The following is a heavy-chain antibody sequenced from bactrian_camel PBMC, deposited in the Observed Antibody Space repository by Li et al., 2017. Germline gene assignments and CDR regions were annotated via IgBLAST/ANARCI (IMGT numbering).Heavy chain of an antibody. CDR3: AAVQYNGYSFGY. V-gene: IGHV3S31*01. CDR2: ISSRGDLT. J-gene: IGHJ6*01. D-gene: IGHD1*01. Sequence: QLVESGGGLVQPGGSLRLSCAASGFTFSNYAMTWVRQAPGKGLEWVSAISSRGDLTYYGDSVKGRFTISRDIAKNTLTLQINSLKTEDTAVYYCAAVQYNGYSFGYWGQGTQVTVS. CDR1: GFTFSNYA.